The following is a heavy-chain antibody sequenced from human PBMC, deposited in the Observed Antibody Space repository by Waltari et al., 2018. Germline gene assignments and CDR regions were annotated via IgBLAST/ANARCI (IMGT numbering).Heavy chain of an antibody. V-gene: IGHV3-30*01. D-gene: IGHD3-22*01. CDR2: ITDDGSNK. J-gene: IGHJ4*02. CDR3: ARAGGVVVVITPHY. CDR1: GFTFSSYA. Sequence: QVQLVESGGGVVQPGRSLRLSCAASGFTFSSYAMHWVRQAPGKGLEWVAVITDDGSNKYYADSVKGRFTISRDNSKNTLYLQMNSLRADDTAVYYCARAGGVVVVITPHYWGQGTLVTVSS.